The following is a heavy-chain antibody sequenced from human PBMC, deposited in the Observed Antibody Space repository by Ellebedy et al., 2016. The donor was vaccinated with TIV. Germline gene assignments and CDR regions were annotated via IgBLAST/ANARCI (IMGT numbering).Heavy chain of an antibody. CDR3: ARGTGDILTPYYRGGGNWFDL. CDR1: GGSISSNTSY. CDR2: IYYSGYT. J-gene: IGHJ5*01. D-gene: IGHD3-9*01. V-gene: IGHV4-30-4*01. Sequence: SETLSLTXTVSGGSISSNTSYWTWIRQTPGKGLEWIGYIYYSGYTHYTPSLKSRVTISVDTSKNQFSLNLMSVTAADAAVYYCARGTGDILTPYYRGGGNWFDLWGQGTLVTVSS.